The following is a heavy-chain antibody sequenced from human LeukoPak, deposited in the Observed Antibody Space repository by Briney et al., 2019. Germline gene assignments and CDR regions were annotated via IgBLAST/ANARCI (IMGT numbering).Heavy chain of an antibody. V-gene: IGHV4-39*01. CDR1: GGSISSSSYY. CDR3: ARQDCSGGSCYSGAFDI. D-gene: IGHD2-15*01. J-gene: IGHJ3*02. Sequence: SQTLSLTCTVSGGSISSSSYYWGWIRQPPGKGLEWIGSIYYSGSTYYNPSLKSRVTISVDTSKNQFSLKLSSVTAADTAVYYCARQDCSGGSCYSGAFDIWGQGTMVTVS. CDR2: IYYSGST.